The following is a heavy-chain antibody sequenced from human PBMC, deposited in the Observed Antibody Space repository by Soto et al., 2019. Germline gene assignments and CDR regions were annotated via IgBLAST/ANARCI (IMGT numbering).Heavy chain of an antibody. CDR1: GYTFTIYY. J-gene: IGHJ4*02. CDR2: INPSGGST. D-gene: IGHD2-2*01. V-gene: IGHV1-46*03. CDR3: ARGPGIVVVPAVIIGDDY. Sequence: ASVKVSCKASGYTFTIYYMHWVRQAPGQGLEWMGIINPSGGSTSYAQKFQGRVTMTRDTSTSTVYMELSSLRSEDTAVYYCARGPGIVVVPAVIIGDDYWGQGTLVTVSS.